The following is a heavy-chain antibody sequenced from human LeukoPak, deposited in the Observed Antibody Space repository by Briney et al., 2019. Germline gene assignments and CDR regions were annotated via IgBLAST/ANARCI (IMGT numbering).Heavy chain of an antibody. J-gene: IGHJ4*02. CDR1: GFTFSSYW. Sequence: PGGSLRLSCAASGFTFSSYWMGWVRQAPGKGLEWVANIKQDGSEKYYVDSVKGRFTISRDNAKNSLYLQMNSLRAEDTAVYYCATCGSREDPGRYWGQGTLVTVSS. D-gene: IGHD1-26*01. V-gene: IGHV3-7*01. CDR3: ATCGSREDPGRY. CDR2: IKQDGSEK.